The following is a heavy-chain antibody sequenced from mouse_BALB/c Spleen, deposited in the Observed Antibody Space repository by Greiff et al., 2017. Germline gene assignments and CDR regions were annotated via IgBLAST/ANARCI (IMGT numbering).Heavy chain of an antibody. CDR3: ARQDRYDPAWFAY. Sequence: EVQLVESGGGLVQPGGSLKLSCAASGFTFSSYTMSWVRQTPEKRLEWVAYISNGGGSTYYPDTVKGRFTISRDNAKNTLYLQMSSLKSEDTAMYYCARQDRYDPAWFAYWGQGTLVTVSA. V-gene: IGHV5-12-2*01. D-gene: IGHD2-14*01. J-gene: IGHJ3*01. CDR2: ISNGGGST. CDR1: GFTFSSYT.